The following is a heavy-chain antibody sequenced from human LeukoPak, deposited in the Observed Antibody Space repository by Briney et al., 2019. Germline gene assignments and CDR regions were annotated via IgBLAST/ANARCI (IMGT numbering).Heavy chain of an antibody. CDR3: ARDSGSNYYYYTDV. CDR2: ISSDGSNI. V-gene: IGHV3-21*01. Sequence: GGSLRLSCAASGFNFNNYHMTWVRQAPGKGLEWVSAISSDGSNIYYANSLKGRFTISRDNAKKSLHLQMNSLRAEDSAVYYCARDSGSNYYYYTDVWGKGTTVTVSS. CDR1: GFNFNNYH. J-gene: IGHJ6*03.